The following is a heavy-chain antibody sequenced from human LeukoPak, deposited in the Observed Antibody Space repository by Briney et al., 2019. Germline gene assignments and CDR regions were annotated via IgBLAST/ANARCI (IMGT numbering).Heavy chain of an antibody. D-gene: IGHD6-19*01. CDR1: GFTFSSFA. CDR2: MSFDGRKE. CDR3: SRDGDVAGETFDY. V-gene: IGHV3-30*01. J-gene: IGHJ4*02. Sequence: GRSLRLSCAASGFTFSSFAMHWVRQAPGKGLEWVAVMSFDGRKENYADSVKGRFTIARDNSKSTLFLQMTSLRPEDTAVYCSRDGDVAGETFDYWGQGTLVTVSS.